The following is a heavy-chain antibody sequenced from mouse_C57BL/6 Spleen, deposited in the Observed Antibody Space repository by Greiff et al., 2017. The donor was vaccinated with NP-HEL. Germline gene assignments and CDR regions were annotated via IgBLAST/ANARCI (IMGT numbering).Heavy chain of an antibody. V-gene: IGHV5-16*01. J-gene: IGHJ4*01. CDR3: ARGGYSYAMDY. CDR2: INYDGSST. D-gene: IGHD3-1*01. Sequence: DVKLVESEGGLVQPGSSMKLSCTASGFTFSDYYMAWVRQVPEKGLEWVANINYDGSSTYYLDSLKSRFIISRDNAKNILYLQMSSLKSEDTATYYCARGGYSYAMDYWGQGTSVTVSS. CDR1: GFTFSDYY.